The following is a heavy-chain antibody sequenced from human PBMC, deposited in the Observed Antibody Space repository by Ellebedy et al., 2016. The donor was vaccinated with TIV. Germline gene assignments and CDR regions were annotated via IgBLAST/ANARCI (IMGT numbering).Heavy chain of an antibody. Sequence: MPGGSLRLSCTVSGGYISSYYWSWFRQPPGKGLEWIGYISYSGRTNYNPSLKSRVTISVDTSKIQFSLKLSSVTAADTAVYYCVRTRGYYLDYWGQGILVTVSS. CDR3: VRTRGYYLDY. V-gene: IGHV4-59*08. CDR2: ISYSGRT. CDR1: GGYISSYY. J-gene: IGHJ4*02.